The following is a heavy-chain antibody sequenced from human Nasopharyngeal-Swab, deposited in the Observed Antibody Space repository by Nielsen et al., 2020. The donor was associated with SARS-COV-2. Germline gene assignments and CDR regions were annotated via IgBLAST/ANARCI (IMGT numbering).Heavy chain of an antibody. Sequence: WIRQPPGKWLEWIGEINHSGSTNYNPSLKSRVTISVDTSKNQFSLKLSSVTAADTAVYYCARGRGGWLGVNWFDPWGQGTLVTVSS. CDR3: ARGRGGWLGVNWFDP. D-gene: IGHD3-10*01. J-gene: IGHJ5*02. V-gene: IGHV4-34*01. CDR2: INHSGST.